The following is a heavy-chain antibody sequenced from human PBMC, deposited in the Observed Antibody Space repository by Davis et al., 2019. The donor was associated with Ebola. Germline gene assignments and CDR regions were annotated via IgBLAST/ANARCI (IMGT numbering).Heavy chain of an antibody. J-gene: IGHJ3*02. CDR1: GFTFDEHG. V-gene: IGHV3-9*01. CDR3: ARAGDSSGYYGDAFDI. CDR2: ISWNSGGI. D-gene: IGHD3-22*01. Sequence: PGGSLRLSCAASGFTFDEHGMHWVRQAPGKGLEWVSSISWNSGGIGYADSVKGRFTISRDNAKNSLYLQMNSLRAEDTAVYYCARAGDSSGYYGDAFDIWGQGTMVTVSS.